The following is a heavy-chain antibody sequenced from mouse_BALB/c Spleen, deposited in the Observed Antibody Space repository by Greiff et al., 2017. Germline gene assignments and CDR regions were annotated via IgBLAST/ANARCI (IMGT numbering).Heavy chain of an antibody. D-gene: IGHD2-2*01. J-gene: IGHJ2*01. Sequence: QVTLKVSGPGILQPSQTLSLTCSFSGFSLSTYGIGVGWIRQPSGKGLEWLAHIWWNDNKYYNTALKSRLTISKDTSNNQVFLKIASVDTADTATYYCARIAGYGYPDYWGQGTTLTVSS. CDR2: IWWNDNK. CDR1: GFSLSTYGIG. V-gene: IGHV8-11*01. CDR3: ARIAGYGYPDY.